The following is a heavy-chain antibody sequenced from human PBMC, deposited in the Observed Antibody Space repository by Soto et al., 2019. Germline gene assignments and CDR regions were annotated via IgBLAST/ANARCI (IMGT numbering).Heavy chain of an antibody. J-gene: IGHJ4*02. CDR3: ARVWGYYFDY. CDR1: GGSISSSIYY. D-gene: IGHD2-21*01. V-gene: IGHV4-39*07. Sequence: SETLSLTCTVSGGSISSSIYYWGWIRQPPGKGLEWIGKIYYSGSTYYNPSLKSRVTISVDTSKNQFSLKLSSVTAADTAVYYCARVWGYYFDYWGQGTLVTVSS. CDR2: IYYSGST.